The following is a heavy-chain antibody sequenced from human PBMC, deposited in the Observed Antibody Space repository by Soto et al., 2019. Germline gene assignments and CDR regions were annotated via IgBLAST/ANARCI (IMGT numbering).Heavy chain of an antibody. CDR3: VKDESINWYSGHFRH. CDR2: INWNSGSI. J-gene: IGHJ1*01. Sequence: EVQLVESGGGLVQPGRSLRLSCAASGFTFDDYAMHWVRQVPGKGLEWVSGINWNSGSIGYGDSVKGRFAISRDNAKNSLQLQMISLSAEDTAFYYCVKDESINWYSGHFRHWGQGTLVTVSS. CDR1: GFTFDDYA. V-gene: IGHV3-9*01. D-gene: IGHD6-13*01.